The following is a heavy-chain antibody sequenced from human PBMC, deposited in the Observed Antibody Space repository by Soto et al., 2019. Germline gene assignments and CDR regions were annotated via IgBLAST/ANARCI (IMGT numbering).Heavy chain of an antibody. Sequence: ASEKVSCKASGGTFSSYAISWVRQAPGQGLEWMGGIIPIFGTANYAQKFQGRVTITADESTSTAYMELSSLRSEDTAVYYCAREPEPLYYYYGMDVWGQGTTVTVSS. J-gene: IGHJ6*02. CDR1: GGTFSSYA. V-gene: IGHV1-69*13. CDR3: AREPEPLYYYYGMDV. CDR2: IIPIFGTA.